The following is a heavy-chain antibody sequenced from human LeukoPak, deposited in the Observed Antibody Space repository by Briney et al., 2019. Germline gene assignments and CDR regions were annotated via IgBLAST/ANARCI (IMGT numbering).Heavy chain of an antibody. V-gene: IGHV4-38-2*02. J-gene: IGHJ4*02. CDR3: AREDTPMITPFDY. CDR1: GYSIRNGYN. CDR2: IYHSGST. Sequence: SSETLSLTCTVSGYSIRNGYNWGWIRLSPGKGLEWLGSIYHSGSTYYNPSLKSRVTISVDTSKNQFSLKLSSVTAADTAVYYCAREDTPMITPFDYWGQGTLVTVSS. D-gene: IGHD5-18*01.